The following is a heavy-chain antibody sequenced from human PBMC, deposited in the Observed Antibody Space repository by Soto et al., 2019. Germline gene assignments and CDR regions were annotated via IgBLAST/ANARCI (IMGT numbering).Heavy chain of an antibody. CDR2: ISAYNGNT. V-gene: IGHV1-18*04. J-gene: IGHJ4*02. CDR1: GYTFTSYG. D-gene: IGHD3-16*02. Sequence: ASVKVSCKASGYTFTSYGISWVRRAPGQGLEWMGWISAYNGNTNYAQKLQGRVTMTTDTSTSTAYMELRSLRSDDTAVYYCARDRVTFGGVIPRNYWGQGTLVTVSS. CDR3: ARDRVTFGGVIPRNY.